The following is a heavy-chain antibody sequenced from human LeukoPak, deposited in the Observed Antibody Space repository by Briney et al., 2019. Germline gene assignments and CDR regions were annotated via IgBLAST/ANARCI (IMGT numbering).Heavy chain of an antibody. Sequence: SETLSLTCAVYGGSFSGYYWSWIRQPPGKGLEWIGEINHSGSTNYNPSLKSRVTISVDTSKNQFSLKLSSVTAADTAVYYCARAPSSGWGPAFDYWGQGTLVTVSS. V-gene: IGHV4-34*01. CDR2: INHSGST. J-gene: IGHJ4*02. CDR1: GGSFSGYY. CDR3: ARAPSSGWGPAFDY. D-gene: IGHD6-19*01.